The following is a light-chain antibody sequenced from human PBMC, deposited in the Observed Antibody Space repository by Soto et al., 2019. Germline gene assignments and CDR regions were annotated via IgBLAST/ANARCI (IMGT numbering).Light chain of an antibody. Sequence: EIVMTQSPAALSVSPGERAALSCRASQSVGRNFAWYQQRPGQAPRVLIYGTSTRATGVPARFSGIGSGTDFTLTISSLQSEDFAVYYCQQYNNWPYTFGQGTRLEIK. J-gene: IGKJ2*01. V-gene: IGKV3-15*01. CDR2: GTS. CDR3: QQYNNWPYT. CDR1: QSVGRN.